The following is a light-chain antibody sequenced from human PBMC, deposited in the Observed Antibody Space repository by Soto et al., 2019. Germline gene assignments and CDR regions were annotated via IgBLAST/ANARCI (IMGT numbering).Light chain of an antibody. CDR2: EGT. J-gene: IGLJ1*01. Sequence: QSALTQPASVSGSPGQSIAISCTGTSSDVGNYNLVSWYQQHSGKAPKLMIYEGTKRPSGVSDRFSGSKSGNTASLTISGLQAEDEADYYRCSYASTGTYVFGTGTKVTVL. V-gene: IGLV2-23*01. CDR3: CSYASTGTYV. CDR1: SSDVGNYNL.